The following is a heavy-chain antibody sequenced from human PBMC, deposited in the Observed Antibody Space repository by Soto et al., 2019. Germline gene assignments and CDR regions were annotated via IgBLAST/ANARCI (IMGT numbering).Heavy chain of an antibody. D-gene: IGHD3-3*01. Sequence: PGGSLRLSCAASGFTFSSYSMNWVRQAPGKGLEWVSYISSSSSTIYYAGSVKGRFTISRDNAKNSLYLQMNSLRDEDTAVYYCARARSRYFVSVRDGMDVWGQGTKVTVSS. J-gene: IGHJ6*02. CDR3: ARARSRYFVSVRDGMDV. V-gene: IGHV3-48*02. CDR2: ISSSSSTI. CDR1: GFTFSSYS.